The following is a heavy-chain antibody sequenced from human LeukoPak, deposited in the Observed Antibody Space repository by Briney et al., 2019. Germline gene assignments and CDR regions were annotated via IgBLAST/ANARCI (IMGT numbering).Heavy chain of an antibody. J-gene: IGHJ4*02. V-gene: IGHV1-18*01. CDR2: ISAYNGNT. D-gene: IGHD1-26*01. Sequence: ASVKVSCKASGYTFTSYGISWVRQAPGQGLEWMGWISAYNGNTNYAQKLQGRVTMTTDTSTSTAYMELRSLRSDDTAVYYCARVRSIVGAADFDCWGQGTLVTVSS. CDR1: GYTFTSYG. CDR3: ARVRSIVGAADFDC.